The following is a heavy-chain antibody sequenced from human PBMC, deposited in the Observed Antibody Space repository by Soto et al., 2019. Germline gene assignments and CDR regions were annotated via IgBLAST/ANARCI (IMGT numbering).Heavy chain of an antibody. V-gene: IGHV4-61*01. CDR2: IYYSVST. D-gene: IGHD1-7*01. Sequence: NPSETPSLTCSVSGDSVSSGRYFWSWIQHSPAKGLEWIGNIYYSVSTNYNPSLKSRVTFSLDTSKNLFYLNLRSVTAADTAVYFCARSIVGTTSYNSGSEGWGQRSAVTVSS. CDR3: ARSIVGTTSYNSGSEG. J-gene: IGHJ6*02. CDR1: GDSVSSGRYF.